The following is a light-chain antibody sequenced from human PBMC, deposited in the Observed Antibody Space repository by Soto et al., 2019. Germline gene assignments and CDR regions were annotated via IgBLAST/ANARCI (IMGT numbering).Light chain of an antibody. CDR2: AAS. V-gene: IGKV1-27*01. CDR3: QKYNSAPPT. Sequence: DIQITQSPSSLSASVGDRITITCRASQDISNYLAWYQQKPGKVPKLLIYAASTLQSGVPSRFSGSGSGTDFTLTISSLQPEDVATYYCQKYNSAPPTFGQGTKLEIK. CDR1: QDISNY. J-gene: IGKJ1*01.